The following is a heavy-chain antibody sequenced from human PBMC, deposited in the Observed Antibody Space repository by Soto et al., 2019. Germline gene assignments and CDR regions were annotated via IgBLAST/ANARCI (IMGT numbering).Heavy chain of an antibody. CDR1: GGSFSGYY. Sequence: QVQLQQWGAGLLKPSETLSLTCAVYGGSFSGYYWSWVRQPPGKGLEWIGEIERGGSTNYNPSLKSRVAISVDTSKNQFSLKVNSVTAADTDVYYCARGYGSGSYWAYWGQGNLVTVSS. D-gene: IGHD3-10*01. V-gene: IGHV4-34*02. CDR2: IERGGST. J-gene: IGHJ4*02. CDR3: ARGYGSGSYWAY.